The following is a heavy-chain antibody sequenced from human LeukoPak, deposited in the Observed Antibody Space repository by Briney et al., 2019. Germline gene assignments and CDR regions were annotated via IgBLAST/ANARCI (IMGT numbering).Heavy chain of an antibody. J-gene: IGHJ4*02. CDR3: ARDASRGFDT. CDR1: GFTFSRYW. V-gene: IGHV3-7*01. D-gene: IGHD5-24*01. CDR2: IKDDGRQK. Sequence: PGGSLRLSCAPSGFTFSRYWMTWVRQTPGKGREWVASIKDDGRQKYYVDSVKGRFTVSRDNAKSSAYLQMDSLRVEDTALYYCARDASRGFDTWGQGTLVTVSS.